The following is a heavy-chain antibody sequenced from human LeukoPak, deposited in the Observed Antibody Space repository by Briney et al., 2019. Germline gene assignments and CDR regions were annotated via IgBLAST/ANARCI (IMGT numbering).Heavy chain of an antibody. J-gene: IGHJ4*02. V-gene: IGHV1-8*03. CDR1: GYTFTSYD. Sequence: GASVKVSCKASGYTFTSYDINRVRQATGQGLEWMGWRNPNSGNTGYAQKFQGRVTSTRNTSISPAYMELSSLRSEDTAVYYCARQGWSGSYSGPYYFDYWGQGTLVTVSS. D-gene: IGHD1-26*01. CDR3: ARQGWSGSYSGPYYFDY. CDR2: RNPNSGNT.